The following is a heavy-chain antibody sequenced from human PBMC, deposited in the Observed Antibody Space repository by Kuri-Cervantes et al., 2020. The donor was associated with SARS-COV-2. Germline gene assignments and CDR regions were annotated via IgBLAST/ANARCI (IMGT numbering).Heavy chain of an antibody. CDR1: GGSVSSGSYY. D-gene: IGHD3-10*01. J-gene: IGHJ4*02. CDR3: ARVGGNWELPFDY. CDR2: IYYSGST. V-gene: IGHV4-61*01. Sequence: GSLRLCCTVSGGSVSSGSYYWSWIRQPPGKGLEWIGYIYYSGSTNYNPSLKSRVTISVDTSKNQFSLKLSSVTAADTAVYYCARVGGNWELPFDYWGQGTLVTVSS.